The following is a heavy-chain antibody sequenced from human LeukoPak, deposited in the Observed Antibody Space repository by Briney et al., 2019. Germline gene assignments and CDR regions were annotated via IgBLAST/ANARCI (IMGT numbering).Heavy chain of an antibody. CDR3: AGGIAAAGTSVTDAFDI. Sequence: GGSLRLSCAASGFTFSSYAMHWVRQAPGKGLEWVAVISYDGSNKYYADSVKGRFTISRDNSKNTLYLQMNSLRAEDTAVYYCAGGIAAAGTSVTDAFDIWGQGTMVTVSS. J-gene: IGHJ3*02. CDR1: GFTFSSYA. V-gene: IGHV3-30*04. D-gene: IGHD6-13*01. CDR2: ISYDGSNK.